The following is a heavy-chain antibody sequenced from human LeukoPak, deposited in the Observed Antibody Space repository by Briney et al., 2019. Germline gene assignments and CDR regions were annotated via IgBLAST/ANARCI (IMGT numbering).Heavy chain of an antibody. CDR1: GGSISSYY. J-gene: IGHJ3*02. D-gene: IGHD1-26*01. CDR2: IYYSGST. Sequence: SETLSLTCTVSGGSISSYYWSWIRQPPGKGLEWIGYIYYSGSTNYNPSLKSRVTISVDTSKNQFSLKLSSVTAADTAVYYCAKDDWSGSYGDPAFDIWGQGTMVTVSS. CDR3: AKDDWSGSYGDPAFDI. V-gene: IGHV4-59*12.